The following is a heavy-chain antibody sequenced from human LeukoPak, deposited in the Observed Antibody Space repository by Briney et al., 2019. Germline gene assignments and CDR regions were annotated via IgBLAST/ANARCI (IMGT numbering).Heavy chain of an antibody. J-gene: IGHJ6*03. V-gene: IGHV1-24*01. CDR1: GYTLTELS. CDR2: FDPEDGET. Sequence: ASVKVSCKVSGYTLTELSMHWVRQAPGKGLEWMGGFDPEDGETIYAQKFQGRVTMTEDTSTDTAYMELSSLRSEDTAVYYCATDLYCSGGSCHGFYYMDVWGKGTTVTVSS. CDR3: ATDLYCSGGSCHGFYYMDV. D-gene: IGHD2-15*01.